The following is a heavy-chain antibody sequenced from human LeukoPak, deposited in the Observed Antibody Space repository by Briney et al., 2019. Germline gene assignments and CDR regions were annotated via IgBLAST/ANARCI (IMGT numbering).Heavy chain of an antibody. CDR1: GLTFSRYW. V-gene: IGHV3-7*01. J-gene: IGHJ4*02. Sequence: GGSLRLSCAASGLTFSRYWMHWVRQAPGKGLVWVANIKQDGSEKYYVDSVKGRFTISRDNAKNSLYLQMNSLRAEETAVYYCARVRIRDGYKGMYFDYWGQGTLVTVSS. D-gene: IGHD5-24*01. CDR3: ARVRIRDGYKGMYFDY. CDR2: IKQDGSEK.